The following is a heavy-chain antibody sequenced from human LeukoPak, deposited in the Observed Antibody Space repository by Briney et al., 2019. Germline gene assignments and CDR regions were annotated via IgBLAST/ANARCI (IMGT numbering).Heavy chain of an antibody. J-gene: IGHJ4*02. V-gene: IGHV3-33*01. Sequence: GGSLRLSCAASGFTFTNFGLHWVRQAPGKGLEWVAVIWYDGSKKYYADSVKGRFTISRDNSKNTLYLQMNSPRADDTSVYYCARDYYDRSGYFYFDSWGQGTLVTVSS. CDR1: GFTFTNFG. D-gene: IGHD3-22*01. CDR2: IWYDGSKK. CDR3: ARDYYDRSGYFYFDS.